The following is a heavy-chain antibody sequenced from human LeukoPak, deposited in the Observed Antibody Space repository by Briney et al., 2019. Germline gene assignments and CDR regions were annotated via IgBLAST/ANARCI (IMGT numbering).Heavy chain of an antibody. CDR1: GGSISSGSYY. Sequence: SETLSLTCTVSGGSISSGSYYWSWIRQPAGKGLEWIGRIYTSGSTNYNPSLKSRVTISVDTSKNQFSLKLSSVTAADTAVYYCARVSWNDGPFDIWGQGTMVTVSS. J-gene: IGHJ3*02. V-gene: IGHV4-61*02. D-gene: IGHD1-1*01. CDR3: ARVSWNDGPFDI. CDR2: IYTSGST.